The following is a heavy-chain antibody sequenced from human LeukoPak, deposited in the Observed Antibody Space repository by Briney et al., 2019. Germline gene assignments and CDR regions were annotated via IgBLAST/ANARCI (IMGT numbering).Heavy chain of an antibody. CDR1: GGTFSSYA. J-gene: IGHJ6*03. CDR3: ARGHYDILTGSGYYYYYMDV. CDR2: IIPIFGTA. V-gene: IGHV1-69*05. D-gene: IGHD3-9*01. Sequence: ASVKVSCKASGGTFSSYAISWVRQAPGQGLEWMGGIIPIFGTANYAQKFQGRVTITTDESTSTAYMELSSLRSEDTAVYYCARGHYDILTGSGYYYYYMDVWGKGTPVTVSS.